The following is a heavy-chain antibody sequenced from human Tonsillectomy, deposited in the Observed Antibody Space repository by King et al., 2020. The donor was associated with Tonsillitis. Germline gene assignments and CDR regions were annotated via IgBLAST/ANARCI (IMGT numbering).Heavy chain of an antibody. CDR1: VFTFSSYA. Sequence: VQLVESGGDVFQPGRSLRLSCAASVFTFSSYAMHWVRQAPGKGLEWVADISYDGSNKYYADSVKGRFTISRDNSKNTLYLQMNSLRAEDTAVYYCARDSPSSYYDSSGYYYGAFDIWGQGTMVTVSS. CDR2: ISYDGSNK. V-gene: IGHV3-30-3*01. CDR3: ARDSPSSYYDSSGYYYGAFDI. J-gene: IGHJ3*02. D-gene: IGHD3-22*01.